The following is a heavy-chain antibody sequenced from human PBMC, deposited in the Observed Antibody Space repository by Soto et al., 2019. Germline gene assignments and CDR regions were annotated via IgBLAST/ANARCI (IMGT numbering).Heavy chain of an antibody. CDR2: IIPIFGTA. V-gene: IGHV1-69*13. J-gene: IGHJ4*02. Sequence: GASVKVSCKASGGTFSSYAISWVRQAPGQGLEWMGGIIPIFGTANYAQKFQGRVTITADESTSTAYMELSSLRSEDTAVYYCATAKEVDDYVWGSYLMNWGQGTLVTVSS. CDR1: GGTFSSYA. D-gene: IGHD3-16*02. CDR3: ATAKEVDDYVWGSYLMN.